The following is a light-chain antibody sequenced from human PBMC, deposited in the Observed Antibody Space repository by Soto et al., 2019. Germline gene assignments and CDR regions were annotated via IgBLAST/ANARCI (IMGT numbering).Light chain of an antibody. V-gene: IGLV1-40*01. CDR3: QSYDSSLREV. CDR1: SSNIGAGYD. CDR2: GNS. J-gene: IGLJ2*01. Sequence: QSVLTQPPSVSGAPGQRVTISCTGSSSNIGAGYDVYWYQQLPATAPKFLIYGNSNRPSGVPDRFSVSRSGTSASLAITGLQAEDEADYYCQSYDSSLREVFGGGTKLTVL.